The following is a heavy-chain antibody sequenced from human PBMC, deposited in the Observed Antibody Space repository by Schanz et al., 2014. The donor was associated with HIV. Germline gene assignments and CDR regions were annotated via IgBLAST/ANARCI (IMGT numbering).Heavy chain of an antibody. V-gene: IGHV4-34*01. D-gene: IGHD3-16*01. CDR2: INDSGRA. Sequence: QVQLQQWGAGLLKPSETLSLTCAVYGGSFSGDYWTWLRQSPGKALEWIGEINDSGRASINPSLKSRVPMSVDPSKNQFSLKLSSVTAADTAFYYCAKDGGRMGGQRQLFAYWGHGTLVTVSS. CDR1: GGSFSGDY. CDR3: AKDGGRMGGQRQLFAY. J-gene: IGHJ4*03.